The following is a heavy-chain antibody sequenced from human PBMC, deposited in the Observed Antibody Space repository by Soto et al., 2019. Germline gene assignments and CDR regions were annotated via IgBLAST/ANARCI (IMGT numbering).Heavy chain of an antibody. Sequence: QVQLVESGGGVVQPGRSLRLSCAASGFTFSSYGMHWVRQAPGKGLEWVAVISYDGSNKYYADSVKGRFTISRDNSKNTLYLQMNSLRAEDTAVYYCARVLLRTGRRKYYYYYYGMDVWGQGTTVTVSS. V-gene: IGHV3-30*03. CDR1: GFTFSSYG. CDR3: ARVLLRTGRRKYYYYYYGMDV. CDR2: ISYDGSNK. J-gene: IGHJ6*02.